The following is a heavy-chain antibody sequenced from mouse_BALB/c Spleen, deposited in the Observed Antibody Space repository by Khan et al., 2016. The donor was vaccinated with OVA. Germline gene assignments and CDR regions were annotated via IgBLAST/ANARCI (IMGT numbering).Heavy chain of an antibody. CDR2: NNTYTGKP. CDR3: ARQPYYGYAVDH. J-gene: IGHJ4*01. D-gene: IGHD1-1*01. Sequence: QIQLVQSGPGLKKPSETVTLSCKASGYCFTNYETSWLKQSPGKTLMWLGCNNTYTGKPTYDHYFKGRFSFSLDTSASTSFLQLNTLNTDDTATYYCARQPYYGYAVDHWGQGTSVTVSS. V-gene: IGHV9-3-1*01. CDR1: GYCFTNYE.